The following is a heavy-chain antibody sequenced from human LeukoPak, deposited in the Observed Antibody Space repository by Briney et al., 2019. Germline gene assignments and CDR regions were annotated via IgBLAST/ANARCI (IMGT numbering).Heavy chain of an antibody. J-gene: IGHJ4*02. CDR3: ARSPASDSSGYYDY. CDR2: IYYSGST. Sequence: PSETLSLTCTVSGGSISSYYWSWIRQPPGKGLEWIGYIYYSGSTNYNPSLKSRVTISVDTSKNQFSLKLSSVTAADTAVYYCARSPASDSSGYYDYWGQGTPVTVSS. D-gene: IGHD3-22*01. CDR1: GGSISSYY. V-gene: IGHV4-59*01.